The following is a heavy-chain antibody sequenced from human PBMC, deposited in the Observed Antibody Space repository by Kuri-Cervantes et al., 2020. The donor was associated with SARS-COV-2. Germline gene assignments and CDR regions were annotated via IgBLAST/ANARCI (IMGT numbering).Heavy chain of an antibody. CDR1: GFTFSTYA. Sequence: GGSLRLSCAASGFTFSTYAMHWVRQAPGKGLEWVAVISYDGSNKYYADSVKGRFTISRDNSKNTLYLQMNSLRAEDTAVYYCAREEWLLSSDYYYYYYGMDVWGQGTTVTVSS. D-gene: IGHD3-3*01. CDR3: AREEWLLSSDYYYYYYGMDV. J-gene: IGHJ6*02. V-gene: IGHV3-30-3*01. CDR2: ISYDGSNK.